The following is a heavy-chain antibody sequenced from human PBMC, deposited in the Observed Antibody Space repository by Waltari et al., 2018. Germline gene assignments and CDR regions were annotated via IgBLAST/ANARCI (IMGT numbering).Heavy chain of an antibody. CDR3: TRRGQWLEFDY. D-gene: IGHD6-19*01. V-gene: IGHV3-73*01. CDR1: GFTFRGSA. J-gene: IGHJ4*02. Sequence: EVQLVESGGGLVQPGGSLRLSCAASGFTFRGSAMHWVRQASGKGLEWVGRIRSKANSYATAYAASVKGRFTISRDDSKNTAYLQMNSLKTEDTAVYYCTRRGQWLEFDYWGQGTLVTVSS. CDR2: IRSKANSYAT.